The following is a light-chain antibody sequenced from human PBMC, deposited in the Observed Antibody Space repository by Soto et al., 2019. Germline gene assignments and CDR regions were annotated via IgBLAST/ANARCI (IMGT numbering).Light chain of an antibody. CDR3: SSYAGSNNWV. Sequence: QSGLTQPPSASGSPGQSVTISCTGTSSDVADYNYVSWYQQYPGKAPKLMIYEVSKRPSGVPDRFSGSKSGNTASLTVSGLQAEDEADYYCSSYAGSNNWVFGGGTKVTVL. CDR2: EVS. V-gene: IGLV2-8*01. CDR1: SSDVADYNY. J-gene: IGLJ3*02.